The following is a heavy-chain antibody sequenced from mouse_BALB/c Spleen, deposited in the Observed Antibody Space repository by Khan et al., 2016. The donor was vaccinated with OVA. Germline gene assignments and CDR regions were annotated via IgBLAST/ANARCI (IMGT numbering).Heavy chain of an antibody. D-gene: IGHD2-1*01. Sequence: EVELVEAGGGLVEPGGSLKLSCAASGFTFSSFVMSWVRQSPEMRPEWVATTSSAATYTYYPDSIKGRFTISRDNAKNTLYLHMNSLRCDDTDISYSTNGNCGCFAYWGLGTLVTVS. CDR1: GFTFSSFV. V-gene: IGHV5-9-1*01. CDR2: TSSAATYT. CDR3: TNGNCGCFAY. J-gene: IGHJ3*01.